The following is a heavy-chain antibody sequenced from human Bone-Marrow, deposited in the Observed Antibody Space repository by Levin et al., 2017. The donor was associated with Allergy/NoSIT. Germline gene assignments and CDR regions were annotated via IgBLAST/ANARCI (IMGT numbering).Heavy chain of an antibody. J-gene: IGHJ6*03. CDR2: IKGDGSEK. D-gene: IGHD2-8*02. Sequence: PGGSLRLSCAASGFMFSKFWMSWVRQAPGKGLEWVANIKGDGSEKYYVDSVKGRITISRDNAKNSVYLQMNRLRVEDTAVYYCARDVSGFCTGGNCSQYWNHYYYYYMDVWGRGTTVTVSS. CDR1: GFMFSKFW. CDR3: ARDVSGFCTGGNCSQYWNHYYYYYMDV. V-gene: IGHV3-7*04.